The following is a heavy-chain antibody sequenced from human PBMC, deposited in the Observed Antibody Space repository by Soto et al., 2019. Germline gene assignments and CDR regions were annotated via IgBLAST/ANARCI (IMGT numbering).Heavy chain of an antibody. V-gene: IGHV3-23*01. J-gene: IGHJ4*02. CDR2: ISGSGGST. CDR1: GFTFSSYA. Sequence: EVQLLESGGGLVQPGGSLRLSCAASGFTFSSYAMSWVRQAPGKGLEWVSAISGSGGSTYYADSVKGRFTISRDNSKNTLYLKMNSLRAEDTAVYYCATGGGDYIWGSYRIGFDYWGQGTLVTVSS. CDR3: ATGGGDYIWGSYRIGFDY. D-gene: IGHD3-16*02.